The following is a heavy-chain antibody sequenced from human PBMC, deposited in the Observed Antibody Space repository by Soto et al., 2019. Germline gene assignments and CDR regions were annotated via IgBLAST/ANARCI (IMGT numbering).Heavy chain of an antibody. CDR3: AGLDYDSGSSDY. CDR1: GGSISSSSYY. V-gene: IGHV4-39*01. J-gene: IGHJ4*02. D-gene: IGHD3-10*01. CDR2: LYYSGST. Sequence: QLQLQESGPGLVKPSETLSLTCTVSGGSISSSSYYWGWIRQPPGKGLEWIGSLYYSGSTYYNPSLKSRVTVSVDTPESLFAPKLSSVTATDTAVYYCAGLDYDSGSSDYWGQGTLVTVSS.